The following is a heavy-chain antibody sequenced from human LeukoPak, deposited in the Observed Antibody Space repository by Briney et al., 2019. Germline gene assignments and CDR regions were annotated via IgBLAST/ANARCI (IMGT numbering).Heavy chain of an antibody. CDR1: GGSFSGYY. V-gene: IGHV4-34*01. J-gene: IGHJ5*02. Sequence: PSETLSLTCAVYGGSFSGYYWSWIRQPPGKGLEWIGEINHSGSTNYNPSLKGRVTISVDTSKNQFSLKLSSVTAADTAVYYCACSYYYDSSGYKYHWFDPWGQGTLVTVSS. CDR3: ACSYYYDSSGYKYHWFDP. D-gene: IGHD3-22*01. CDR2: INHSGST.